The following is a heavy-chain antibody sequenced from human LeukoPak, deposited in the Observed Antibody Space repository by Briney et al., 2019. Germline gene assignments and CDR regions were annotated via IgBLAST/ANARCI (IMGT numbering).Heavy chain of an antibody. CDR2: INPNSGGT. V-gene: IGHV1-2*02. D-gene: IGHD2-2*01. CDR3: ARGGYCSSTSCLLNWFDP. Sequence: GASVKVSCKASGYTFTGYYMHWVRQAPGQGLEWMGWINPNSGGTNYAQKFQGRVTMTRDTSISTAYMEPSRLRSDDTAVYYCARGGYCSSTSCLLNWFDPWGQGTLVTVSS. J-gene: IGHJ5*02. CDR1: GYTFTGYY.